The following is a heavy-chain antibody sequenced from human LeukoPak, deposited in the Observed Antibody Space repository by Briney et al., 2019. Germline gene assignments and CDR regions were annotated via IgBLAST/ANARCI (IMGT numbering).Heavy chain of an antibody. J-gene: IGHJ4*02. Sequence: GGSLRLSCAASGFTSSSYGMHWVRQAPGKGLEWVAVIWYDGSNKYYADSVTGRFTISRDNYKNTLYLQMNSLRAEDTAVYYCSSGPLVDIVATGYFDYWGQGTPVTVPS. D-gene: IGHD5-12*01. V-gene: IGHV3-33*01. CDR2: IWYDGSNK. CDR1: GFTSSSYG. CDR3: SSGPLVDIVATGYFDY.